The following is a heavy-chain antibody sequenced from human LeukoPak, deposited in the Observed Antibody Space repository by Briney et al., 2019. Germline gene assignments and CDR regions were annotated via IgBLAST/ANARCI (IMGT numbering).Heavy chain of an antibody. Sequence: GGSLRLSCAASGFTFSSYAIHWDRQAPGKGLEWVAVISYDGINKYYADSVKGRFTISRDSSKNTLYLQMNSLRAEDTAVYYCASDILTGVNYYGMDVWGQGTTVTVPS. V-gene: IGHV3-30-3*01. CDR3: ASDILTGVNYYGMDV. D-gene: IGHD3-9*01. J-gene: IGHJ6*02. CDR2: ISYDGINK. CDR1: GFTFSSYA.